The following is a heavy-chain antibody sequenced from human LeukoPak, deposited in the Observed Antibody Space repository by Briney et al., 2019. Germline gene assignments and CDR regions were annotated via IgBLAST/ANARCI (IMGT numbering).Heavy chain of an antibody. V-gene: IGHV1-2*02. CDR3: AKDMRSRGYSGYDCFDY. D-gene: IGHD5-12*01. Sequence: ASVKVSCKASRYTFTGYYMRWVRQAPGQGLEWMGWINPHSGDTNYAQKFQGRVTMTRDTSTSTAYMEVSRLRSDDTAVYYCAKDMRSRGYSGYDCFDYWGQGTLVTVSS. J-gene: IGHJ4*02. CDR1: RYTFTGYY. CDR2: INPHSGDT.